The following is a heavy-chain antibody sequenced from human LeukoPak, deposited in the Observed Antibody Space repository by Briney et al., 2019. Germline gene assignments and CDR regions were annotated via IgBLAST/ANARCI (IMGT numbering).Heavy chain of an antibody. CDR1: GQSFSGCY. CDR2: INHSGST. J-gene: IGHJ4*02. Sequence: PSETLSLTCAVYGQSFSGCYWSWIRQPPAKGLECIGEINHSGSTNYNPSLKRRVTKSLDTSNNHISLKLSPMDAAYTAVYYCVRGRSGRSLLDYWGQGTLVTVSS. V-gene: IGHV4-34*01. CDR3: VRGRSGRSLLDY. D-gene: IGHD3-10*01.